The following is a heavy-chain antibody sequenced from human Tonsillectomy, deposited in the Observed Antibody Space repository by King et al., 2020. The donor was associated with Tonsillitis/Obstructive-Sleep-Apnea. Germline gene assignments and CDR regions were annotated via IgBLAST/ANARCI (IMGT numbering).Heavy chain of an antibody. D-gene: IGHD2-2*01. CDR1: GFTFSSYA. Sequence: VQLVESGGGLVQPGKSLRLSCAASGFTFSSYAMSWVRQAPGKGLEWVSTISGSGDSTYYADSVKGRFTISRDNSKNTLFLQMNSLRADDTALYYCAKINGIVVVPAAIDYWGQGTLVTVSS. V-gene: IGHV3-23*04. CDR2: ISGSGDST. J-gene: IGHJ4*02. CDR3: AKINGIVVVPAAIDY.